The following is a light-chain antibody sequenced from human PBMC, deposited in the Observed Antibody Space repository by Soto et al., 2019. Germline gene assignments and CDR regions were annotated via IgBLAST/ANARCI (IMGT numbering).Light chain of an antibody. Sequence: QPVLTQPASVSGSPGQSITISCTGTSSDVGSYNLVSWYQHHPGTAPKLIIYEVTKRPSGVSNRFSASKSGNTASLTISGLQAEDDADYYCCSYAPTRNSYVFGSGNKVTVL. CDR1: SSDVGSYNL. V-gene: IGLV2-23*02. CDR3: CSYAPTRNSYV. CDR2: EVT. J-gene: IGLJ1*01.